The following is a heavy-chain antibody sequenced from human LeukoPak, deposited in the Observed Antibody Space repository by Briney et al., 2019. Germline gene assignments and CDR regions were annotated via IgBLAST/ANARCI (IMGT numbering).Heavy chain of an antibody. Sequence: ASVTVSCTASGYTFTSYGISWVRQAPGQGLEWMGWISAYNGNTNYAQKHQGRVTMTTDTSTSTAYMELRSLRSDDTAVYYCARACGRSGLIVVVVAAIDRFDPWGQGTLVTVSS. V-gene: IGHV1-18*01. D-gene: IGHD2-15*01. CDR1: GYTFTSYG. CDR3: ARACGRSGLIVVVVAAIDRFDP. CDR2: ISAYNGNT. J-gene: IGHJ5*02.